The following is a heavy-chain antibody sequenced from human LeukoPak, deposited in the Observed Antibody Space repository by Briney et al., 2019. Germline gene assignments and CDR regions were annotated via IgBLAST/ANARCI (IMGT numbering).Heavy chain of an antibody. CDR2: IKQDGSEK. Sequence: GGSLRLSCAASGFTFSSYWMSWVRQAPGKGLEWVANIKQDGSEKYYVDSVKGRFTISRDNAKNSLYLQMNSLRAEDTAVYYCARVFSGWYEELSLLFDYWGQGTLVTVSS. V-gene: IGHV3-7*01. D-gene: IGHD6-19*01. CDR3: ARVFSGWYEELSLLFDY. J-gene: IGHJ4*02. CDR1: GFTFSSYW.